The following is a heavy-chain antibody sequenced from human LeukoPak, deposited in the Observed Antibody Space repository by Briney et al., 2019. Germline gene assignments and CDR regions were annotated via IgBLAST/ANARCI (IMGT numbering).Heavy chain of an antibody. V-gene: IGHV4-59*01. D-gene: IGHD1-26*01. CDR3: ARDVYAQTWESTTHYFDY. Sequence: KPSETLSLTCAVYGGSFSGYYWSWIRQPPGKGLEWIGYIYYSGSTNYNPSLKSRVTISVDTSKNQFSLKLSSVTAADTAVYYCARDVYAQTWESTTHYFDYWGQGTLVTVSS. J-gene: IGHJ4*02. CDR1: GGSFSGYY. CDR2: IYYSGST.